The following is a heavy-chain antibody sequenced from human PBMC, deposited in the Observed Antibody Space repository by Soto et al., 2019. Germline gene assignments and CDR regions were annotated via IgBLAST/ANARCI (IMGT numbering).Heavy chain of an antibody. CDR1: GFSLSTSGVG. V-gene: IGHV2-5*02. CDR2: IYWDDDK. D-gene: IGHD2-21*02. J-gene: IGHJ6*02. CDR3: AHRRVVVTTLYYCHYSMHV. Sequence: QITLKESGPTLVKPTQTLTLTCTFSGFSLSTSGVGVGWIRQPPGKALEWLALIYWDDDKRYSPSLKRRLTITTDTSKNQGVLTMTNMDPADTATYYCAHRRVVVTTLYYCHYSMHVGGQGTTVAVSS.